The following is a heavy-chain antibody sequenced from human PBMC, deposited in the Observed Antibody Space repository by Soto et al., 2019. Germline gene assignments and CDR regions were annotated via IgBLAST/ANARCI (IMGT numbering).Heavy chain of an antibody. V-gene: IGHV4-34*01. J-gene: IGHJ4*02. D-gene: IGHD4-17*01. Sequence: PSETLSLTCAVYGGSFSGYYWSWIRQPPGKGLEWIGEINHSGSTNYNPSLKSRVTISVDTSKNQFSLKLSSVTAADTAVYYCARVETTVFYFDYWGQGTLVTVSS. CDR1: GGSFSGYY. CDR3: ARVETTVFYFDY. CDR2: INHSGST.